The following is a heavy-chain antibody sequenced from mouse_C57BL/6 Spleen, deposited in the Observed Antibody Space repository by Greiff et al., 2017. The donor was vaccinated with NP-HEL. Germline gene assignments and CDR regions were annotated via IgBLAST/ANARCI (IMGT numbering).Heavy chain of an antibody. CDR2: IHPNSGST. CDR1: GYTFTSYW. D-gene: IGHD1-1*01. J-gene: IGHJ2*01. CDR3: ARAYGTGYGSSYYFDY. Sequence: QVQLQQPGAELVKPGASVKLSCKASGYTFTSYWMHWVKQRPGQGLELIGMIHPNSGSTNYNEKFKSKATLTVDKSSSTAYMQLSSLTSEDSAVYYCARAYGTGYGSSYYFDYWGQGTTLTVSS. V-gene: IGHV1-64*01.